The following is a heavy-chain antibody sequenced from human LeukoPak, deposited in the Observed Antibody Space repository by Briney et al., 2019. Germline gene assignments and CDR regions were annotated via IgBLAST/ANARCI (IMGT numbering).Heavy chain of an antibody. J-gene: IGHJ4*02. Sequence: GASVKVSCKASGYTFTGYYMHWVRQAPGQGLEWMGWINPNSGGTNYAQKFQGRVTMTRDTSISTAYMELSRLRSDDTAVYYCARDREDRYGDYFDYWGQGTLVTVSS. CDR3: ARDREDRYGDYFDY. D-gene: IGHD4-17*01. CDR2: INPNSGGT. CDR1: GYTFTGYY. V-gene: IGHV1-2*02.